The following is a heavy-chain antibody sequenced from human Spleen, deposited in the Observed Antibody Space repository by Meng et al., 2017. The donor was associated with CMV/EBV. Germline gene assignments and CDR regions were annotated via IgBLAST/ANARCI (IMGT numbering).Heavy chain of an antibody. Sequence: GESLKISCTTSGFNFDDHAMTWVRQAPGKGLEWVGSIRSKSHGETPEYAASVEGRFTVSRDDSKDIAYLQVNSLKTEDTAVYYCSFWSFYQYLTYWGHGTLVPSPQ. J-gene: IGHJ4*01. V-gene: IGHV3-49*04. CDR3: SFWSFYQYLTY. CDR1: GFNFDDHA. D-gene: IGHD3-3*01. CDR2: IRSKSHGETP.